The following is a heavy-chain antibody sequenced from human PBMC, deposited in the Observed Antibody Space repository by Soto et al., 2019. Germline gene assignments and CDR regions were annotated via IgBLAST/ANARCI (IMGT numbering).Heavy chain of an antibody. J-gene: IGHJ4*02. D-gene: IGHD6-6*01. CDR3: ALDIEYSSSSGVDY. CDR1: GYTFTGYY. CDR2: INPNRGGT. Sequence: ASVKVSCKASGYTFTGYYMHWVRRAPGQGLEWMGWINPNRGGTNYAQKFQGRVTMNRDTSISTAYMELSRLRSDYTAVHYCALDIEYSSSSGVDYWGQGILVTVSS. V-gene: IGHV1-2*02.